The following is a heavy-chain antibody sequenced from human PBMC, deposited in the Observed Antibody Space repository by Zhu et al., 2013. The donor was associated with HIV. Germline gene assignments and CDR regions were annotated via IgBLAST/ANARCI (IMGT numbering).Heavy chain of an antibody. V-gene: IGHV4-31*03. CDR1: GGSISSGGYY. Sequence: QVQLQESGPGLVKPSQTLSLTCTVSGGSISSGGYYWSWIRQHPGKGLEWIGYIYDGVNTYYNPSLKSRLTISVDRSRNHFSLKLSSVTAADTAVYYCARGRSPIGAVYYFDSWGQGTLVTVSS. J-gene: IGHJ4*02. D-gene: IGHD3-3*01. CDR2: IYDGVNT. CDR3: ARGRSPIGAVYYFDS.